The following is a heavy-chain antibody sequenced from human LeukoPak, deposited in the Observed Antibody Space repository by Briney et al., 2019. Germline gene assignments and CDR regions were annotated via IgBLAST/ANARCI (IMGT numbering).Heavy chain of an antibody. CDR2: ISYDGSNK. D-gene: IGHD1-26*01. J-gene: IGHJ4*02. Sequence: GGSLRLSCAASGFTFSSYAMHWVRQAPGKGLEWVAVISYDGSNKYYADSVKGRFTISRDNSKNTLYLQMNSLRAEDTAVYYCARDEVGVGATHDYWGQGTLVTVSS. V-gene: IGHV3-30-3*01. CDR1: GFTFSSYA. CDR3: ARDEVGVGATHDY.